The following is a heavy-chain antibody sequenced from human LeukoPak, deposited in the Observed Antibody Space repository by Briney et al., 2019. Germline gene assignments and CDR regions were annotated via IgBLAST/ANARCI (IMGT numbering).Heavy chain of an antibody. CDR1: GYTFTGYY. D-gene: IGHD3-10*01. V-gene: IGHV1-2*02. CDR2: INPNSGGT. J-gene: IGHJ4*02. Sequence: GASVKVSCKASGYTFTGYYMHWVRQAPGQGLEWTGWINPNSGGTNYAQKFQGRVTMTRDTSISTAYMELSRLRSDDTAVYYCARETYGSGSYYKYWGQGTLVTVSS. CDR3: ARETYGSGSYYKY.